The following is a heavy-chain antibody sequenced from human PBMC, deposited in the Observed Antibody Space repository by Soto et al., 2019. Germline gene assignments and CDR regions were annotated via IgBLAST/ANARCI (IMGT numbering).Heavy chain of an antibody. Sequence: NPSETLSLTCTVSGDSISSRGYYWSWIRHRPGQGLEWIGYIYFTGTTEYNPSLKSRLTISVDTSKNQLSLRLSSVTAADTAVYYCARVSWGYYFSGSFFQTYYFAYWGQGTRVTVSS. D-gene: IGHD2-15*01. CDR1: GDSISSRGYY. V-gene: IGHV4-31*03. CDR2: IYFTGTT. CDR3: ARVSWGYYFSGSFFQTYYFAY. J-gene: IGHJ4*02.